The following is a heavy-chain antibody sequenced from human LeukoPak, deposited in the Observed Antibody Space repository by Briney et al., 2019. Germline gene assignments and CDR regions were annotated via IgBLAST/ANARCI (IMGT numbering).Heavy chain of an antibody. CDR2: MNPNSGNT. CDR3: ARVLSSYSSSWYRLNYYGMDV. V-gene: IGHV1-8*01. Sequence: ASVKVSCKASGYTFISHGINWVRQATGQGLEWMGWMNPNSGNTGYAQKFQGRVTMTRNTSISTAYMELSSLRSEDTAVYYCARVLSSYSSSWYRLNYYGMDVWGQGTTVTVSS. J-gene: IGHJ6*02. D-gene: IGHD6-13*01. CDR1: GYTFISHG.